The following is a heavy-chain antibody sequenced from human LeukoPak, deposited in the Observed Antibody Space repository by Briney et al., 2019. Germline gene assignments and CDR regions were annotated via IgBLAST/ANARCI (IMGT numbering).Heavy chain of an antibody. Sequence: SETLSLTCAVYGGSFSGYYWSWIRQPPGKGLEWIGEINHSGSTNYNPSLKSRVTISVDTSKNQFSLKLSSVTAADTAVYYCARGLSGYDFDYWGQGTLVTVFS. CDR2: INHSGST. CDR3: ARGLSGYDFDY. J-gene: IGHJ4*02. D-gene: IGHD5-12*01. V-gene: IGHV4-34*01. CDR1: GGSFSGYY.